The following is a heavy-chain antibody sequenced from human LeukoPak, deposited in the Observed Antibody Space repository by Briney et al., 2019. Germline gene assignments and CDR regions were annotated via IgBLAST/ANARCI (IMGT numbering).Heavy chain of an antibody. V-gene: IGHV3-33*01. D-gene: IGHD1-26*01. CDR3: ARDRRDSGYFDY. Sequence: PGGSLRLSCAASGFSFSSYALHWVRQAPGKGLEWAAVICDDGNAKYYADSVKGRFTISRDNSKNTLFLQMNSLRAEDTAVYYCARDRRDSGYFDYWGEGTLVTVSS. CDR1: GFSFSSYA. CDR2: ICDDGNAK. J-gene: IGHJ4*02.